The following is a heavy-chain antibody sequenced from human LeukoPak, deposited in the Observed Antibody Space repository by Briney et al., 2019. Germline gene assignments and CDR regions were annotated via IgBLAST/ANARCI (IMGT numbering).Heavy chain of an antibody. J-gene: IGHJ4*02. V-gene: IGHV4-4*09. CDR3: ARMGGYSGYATH. Sequence: SETLSLTCTVSGGSISSYYWSWIRQPPGKGLEWIGYIYTSGSTNYNPSLKSRVTISVDTSKSQFSLKLSSVTATDTAVYYCARMGGYSGYATHWGQGTLVTVSS. D-gene: IGHD5-12*01. CDR2: IYTSGST. CDR1: GGSISSYY.